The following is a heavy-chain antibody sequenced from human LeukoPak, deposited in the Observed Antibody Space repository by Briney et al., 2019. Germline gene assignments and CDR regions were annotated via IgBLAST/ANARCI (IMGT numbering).Heavy chain of an antibody. CDR2: IKEDGSEK. CDR3: ARDKARDDILTGSLFDY. Sequence: GGSLRLSCAASGFTFSSYWMSWVRQVPGKGLEWVANIKEDGSEKYYVDSVKGRFTISRDNAKNSLYLQMNSLRAEGTAVYYCARDKARDDILTGSLFDYWGQGTLVTVSS. CDR1: GFTFSSYW. V-gene: IGHV3-7*01. J-gene: IGHJ4*02. D-gene: IGHD3-9*01.